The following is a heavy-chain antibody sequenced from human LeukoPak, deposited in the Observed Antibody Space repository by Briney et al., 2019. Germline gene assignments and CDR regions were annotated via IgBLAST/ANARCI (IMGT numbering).Heavy chain of an antibody. Sequence: SETLSLTCAVYGGSFSGYYWSWIRQPPGKGLEWIGEINHSGSTNYNPSLKSRVILSVDTSKNQFSLKLSSVTAADTAVYYCARSDTLFDYWSQGTLVTVSS. CDR2: INHSGST. CDR1: GGSFSGYY. J-gene: IGHJ4*02. V-gene: IGHV4-34*01. CDR3: ARSDTLFDY. D-gene: IGHD2-2*02.